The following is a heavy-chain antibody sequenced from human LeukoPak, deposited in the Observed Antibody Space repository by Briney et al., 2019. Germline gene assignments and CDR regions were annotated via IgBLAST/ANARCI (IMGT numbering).Heavy chain of an antibody. Sequence: GGSLRLSCAASGFTFSSYGMSWVRQARGKGLEWVSSISGGGGSTYYVDSVKGRFTISRDNSKNTLYLQMNSLRAEDTAVYYCAKDPGGSYYLGYFDYWGQGTLVTVSS. J-gene: IGHJ4*02. CDR2: ISGGGGST. D-gene: IGHD1-26*01. CDR3: AKDPGGSYYLGYFDY. CDR1: GFTFSSYG. V-gene: IGHV3-23*01.